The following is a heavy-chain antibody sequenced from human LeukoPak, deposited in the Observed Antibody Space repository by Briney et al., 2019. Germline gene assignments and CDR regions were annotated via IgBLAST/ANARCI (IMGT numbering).Heavy chain of an antibody. CDR1: GYTFSSYW. D-gene: IGHD5-18*01. J-gene: IGHJ5*02. CDR3: AMLVDTAIPNWFDP. Sequence: GESLKISCKGSGYTFSSYWIGWVRQMPGKGLEWMGKISPSDSRTTYSPSFQGQVTISADKSISTAYLQWSSLKASDTAMYYCAMLVDTAIPNWFDPWGQGTLVTVSS. CDR2: ISPSDSRT. V-gene: IGHV5-51*01.